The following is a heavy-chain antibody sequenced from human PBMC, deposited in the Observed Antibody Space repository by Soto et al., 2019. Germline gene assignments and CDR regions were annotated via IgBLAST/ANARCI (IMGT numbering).Heavy chain of an antibody. Sequence: GASVKVSCKASGYTFTSYGISWVRQAPGQGLEWMGGIIPIYGKANYAQKFQGRVTITADESTSTAYMELSSLRSEDTAVYYCARYSSGYYVDYWGQGTLVTVSS. V-gene: IGHV1-69*13. J-gene: IGHJ4*02. CDR2: IIPIYGKA. CDR1: GYTFTSYG. D-gene: IGHD3-22*01. CDR3: ARYSSGYYVDY.